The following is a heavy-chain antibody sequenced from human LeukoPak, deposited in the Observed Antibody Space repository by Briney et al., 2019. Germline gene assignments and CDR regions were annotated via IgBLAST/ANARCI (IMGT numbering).Heavy chain of an antibody. D-gene: IGHD1-26*01. CDR1: GYTFSSYG. CDR3: ARGSGTYFPFDY. Sequence: ASVKVSCKASGYTFSSYGFSWVRQAPGQGLEWMGWINTYNGNTNSAQKFQGRSTMTTDPSTHTVFMELRSLRSDDTAVYYCARGSGTYFPFDYWGQGTLLTVSP. V-gene: IGHV1-18*01. CDR2: INTYNGNT. J-gene: IGHJ4*02.